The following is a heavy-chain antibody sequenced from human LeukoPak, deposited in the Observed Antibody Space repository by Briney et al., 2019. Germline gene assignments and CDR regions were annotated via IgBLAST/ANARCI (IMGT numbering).Heavy chain of an antibody. V-gene: IGHV1-69*02. CDR1: GGTFSSYT. CDR2: IIPILGIA. CDR3: ARTRGSSGYYFPYYFDY. D-gene: IGHD3-22*01. Sequence: KVSCKASGGTFSSYTISWVRQAPGQGLEWMGRIIPILGIANYAQKFQGRVKITADKSTSTAYMELSSLRSEDTAVYYCARTRGSSGYYFPYYFDYWGQGTLVTVSS. J-gene: IGHJ4*02.